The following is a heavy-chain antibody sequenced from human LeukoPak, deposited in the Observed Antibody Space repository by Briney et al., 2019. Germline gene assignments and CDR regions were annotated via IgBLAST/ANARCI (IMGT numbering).Heavy chain of an antibody. J-gene: IGHJ4*02. Sequence: VRVSCKASGGTFNNYAISWGRQAPGQGGERGGGIIAMFGKANYAQKFQGGGTITTDENTRTAYMEQRRQRYEGTAVYYCARASLRGYCSSTRCPLDYWGQGTLLTVSS. CDR2: IIAMFGKA. D-gene: IGHD2-2*01. CDR3: ARASLRGYCSSTRCPLDY. V-gene: IGHV1-69*05. CDR1: GGTFNNYA.